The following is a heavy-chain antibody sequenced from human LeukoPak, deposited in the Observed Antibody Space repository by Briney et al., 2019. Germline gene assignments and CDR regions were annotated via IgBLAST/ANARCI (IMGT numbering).Heavy chain of an antibody. V-gene: IGHV5-51*01. CDR2: IYPSDSDT. Sequence: GESLKISCKGSGYSFTSYWIGWVRQLPGKGLEWMGIIYPSDSDTRYSPSFQGQVTISADKSNSAAYLQWSRLKASDTAMYYCASHCGDYGVGYYMDVWGKGTTVTVSS. CDR1: GYSFTSYW. D-gene: IGHD2-21*01. CDR3: ASHCGDYGVGYYMDV. J-gene: IGHJ6*03.